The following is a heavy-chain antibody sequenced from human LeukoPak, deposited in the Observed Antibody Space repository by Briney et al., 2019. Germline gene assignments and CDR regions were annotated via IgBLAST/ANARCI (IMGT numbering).Heavy chain of an antibody. J-gene: IGHJ6*02. CDR3: ARGAPSATDYDSSGAYYYYYGMDV. CDR2: IYSGGST. D-gene: IGHD3-22*01. V-gene: IGHV3-53*01. Sequence: PGGSLRLSCAASGFTFSSYTMHWIRQAPGKGLEWVSVIYSGGSTYYADSVKGRFTISRDNSKNTLYLQMNSLRAEDTAVYYCARGAPSATDYDSSGAYYYYYGMDVWGQGTTVTVSS. CDR1: GFTFSSYT.